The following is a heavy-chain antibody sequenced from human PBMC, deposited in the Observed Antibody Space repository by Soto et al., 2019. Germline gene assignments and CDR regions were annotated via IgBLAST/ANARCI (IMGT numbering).Heavy chain of an antibody. J-gene: IGHJ3*02. CDR2: ISAYNGNT. CDR1: GYTFTSYG. V-gene: IGHV1-18*01. D-gene: IGHD6-19*01. CDR3: VRDRASSGWYLSAFDI. Sequence: QVQLVQSGAEVKKPGASVKVSCKASGYTFTSYGISWVRQAPGQGLECMGWISAYNGNTNYAQKLQGRVTMTTDTSTSTAYMELRSLRSDDTAVYYCVRDRASSGWYLSAFDIWGQGTMVTVSS.